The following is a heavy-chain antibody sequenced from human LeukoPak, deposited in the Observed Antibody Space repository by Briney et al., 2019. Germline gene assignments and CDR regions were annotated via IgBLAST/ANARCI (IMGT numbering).Heavy chain of an antibody. V-gene: IGHV4-34*01. CDR1: GGSFSGYY. Sequence: PSATLSLTCAVYGGSFSGYYWSWIRQPPGKGLEWIGEINHSGSTNYNPSLKSRVTISVDTSKNQFSLKLSSVTAADTAVYYCARGRSYDFWSGYSYWGQGTLVTVSS. CDR3: ARGRSYDFWSGYSY. J-gene: IGHJ4*02. D-gene: IGHD3-3*01. CDR2: INHSGST.